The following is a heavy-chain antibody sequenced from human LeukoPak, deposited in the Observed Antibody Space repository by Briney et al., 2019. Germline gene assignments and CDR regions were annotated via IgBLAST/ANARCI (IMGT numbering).Heavy chain of an antibody. CDR1: GFTFSKSW. Sequence: PGGSLSLSCVVSGFTFSKSWLAWLRQAPGQGREGLANINKDGRQTYYVDSVKGRFTISRDNAENSLHLQMNSLRAEDTAVYYCATSLDAPGNYWGQGSLVTVSS. V-gene: IGHV3-7*01. J-gene: IGHJ4*02. CDR3: ATSLDAPGNY. CDR2: INKDGRQT. D-gene: IGHD6-13*01.